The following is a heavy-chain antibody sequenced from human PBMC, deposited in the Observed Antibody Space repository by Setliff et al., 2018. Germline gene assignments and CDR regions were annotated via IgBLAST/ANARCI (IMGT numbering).Heavy chain of an antibody. CDR2: IYHSGST. J-gene: IGHJ4*02. CDR1: GGSISSSNW. Sequence: SETLSLTCAVSGGSISSSNWWSWVRQPPGKGLEWIGEIYHSGSTNYNPSLKSRVTISVDKSKNQCSLKLSSVTAAATAVYYCARTGGYYSGSGSYYNDYWCQGTLVTVSS. CDR3: ARTGGYYSGSGSYYNDY. V-gene: IGHV4-4*02. D-gene: IGHD3-10*01.